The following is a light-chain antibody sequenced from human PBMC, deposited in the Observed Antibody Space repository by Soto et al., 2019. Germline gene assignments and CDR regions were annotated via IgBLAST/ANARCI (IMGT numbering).Light chain of an antibody. CDR3: QQYGSSLLT. CDR1: QSVSSSY. J-gene: IGKJ4*01. V-gene: IGKV3-20*01. CDR2: GAS. Sequence: ELVFTQSPVTMSLSPGERATLSCRASQSVSSSYLAWYQQKPGQAPRLLIYGASSRATGIPDRFSGSGSGTDFTLTISRLEPEDFAVYYCQQYGSSLLTFGGGTKVDIK.